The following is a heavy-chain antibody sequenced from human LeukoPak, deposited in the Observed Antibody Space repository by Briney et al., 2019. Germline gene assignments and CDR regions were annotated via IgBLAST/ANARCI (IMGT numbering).Heavy chain of an antibody. Sequence: KPSETLSLTCTVSGGSISSYYWSWIRQPAGKGLEWTGRIYTSGSTNYNPSLKSRVTMSVDTSKNQFSLKLSSVTAADTAVYYCARDSSPMVYADDWFDPWGQGTLVTVSS. CDR1: GGSISSYY. D-gene: IGHD2-8*01. J-gene: IGHJ5*02. CDR2: IYTSGST. CDR3: ARDSSPMVYADDWFDP. V-gene: IGHV4-4*07.